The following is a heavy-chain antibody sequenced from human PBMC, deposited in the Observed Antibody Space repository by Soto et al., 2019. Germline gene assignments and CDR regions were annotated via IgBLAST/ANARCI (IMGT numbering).Heavy chain of an antibody. J-gene: IGHJ4*02. CDR2: ISGSGGST. CDR3: AKTRGSPYTYYFDY. Sequence: GGSLRLSCTASGFTFSSYAMSWVRQAPGKGLEWVSAISGSGGSTYYADSVKGRFTISRDNSKNTLYLQMNSLRAEDTAVYYCAKTRGSPYTYYFDYWGQGTLVTVSS. V-gene: IGHV3-23*01. D-gene: IGHD3-10*01. CDR1: GFTFSSYA.